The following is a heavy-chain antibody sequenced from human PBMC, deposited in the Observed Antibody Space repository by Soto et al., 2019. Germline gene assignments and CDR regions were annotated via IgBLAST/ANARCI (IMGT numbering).Heavy chain of an antibody. V-gene: IGHV4-59*01. CDR3: ARTTAVPNTLRSRYFFDY. J-gene: IGHJ4*02. Sequence: SETLSLTCAVYGGSFSGYYWSWIRQPPGKRLEWIGYVYYSGTTNYNPSLKSRVTISVDLSKNQFSLRLSSVTTADTALYYCARTTAVPNTLRSRYFFDYWGQGTLVTVSS. CDR1: GGSFSGYY. CDR2: VYYSGTT. D-gene: IGHD4-17*01.